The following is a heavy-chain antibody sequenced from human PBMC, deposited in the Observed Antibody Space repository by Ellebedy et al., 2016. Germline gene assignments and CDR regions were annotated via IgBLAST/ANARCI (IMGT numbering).Heavy chain of an antibody. CDR2: VYYSGST. J-gene: IGHJ3*02. CDR1: GGSLSSGNYY. Sequence: SETLSLXCTVSGGSLSSGNYYWGWIRQPPGKGLEWIVNVYYSGSTSYNPSLKSRVTISVDTSKNQFSLKLSSVTAADTAVYYCARRYYTTARGPFDIWGQGTMVTVSS. D-gene: IGHD3-10*01. V-gene: IGHV4-39*01. CDR3: ARRYYTTARGPFDI.